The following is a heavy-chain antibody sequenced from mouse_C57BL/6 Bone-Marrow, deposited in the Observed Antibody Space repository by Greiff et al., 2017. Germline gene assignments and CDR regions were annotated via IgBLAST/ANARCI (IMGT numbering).Heavy chain of an antibody. Sequence: QVQLQQSGAELVRPGASVKLSCKASGYTFTTYGISWVKQRTGQGLEWIGEIYPRSGNTYYNEKFKGKATLTVDKSSSTAYMGLRSLTSEDSAVCFCARVGLLLFDYWGQGTTLTVSS. CDR2: IYPRSGNT. J-gene: IGHJ2*01. CDR1: GYTFTTYG. CDR3: ARVGLLLFDY. D-gene: IGHD1-1*01. V-gene: IGHV1-81*01.